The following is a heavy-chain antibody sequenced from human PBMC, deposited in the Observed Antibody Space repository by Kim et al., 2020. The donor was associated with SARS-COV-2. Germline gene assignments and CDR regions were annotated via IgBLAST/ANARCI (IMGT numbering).Heavy chain of an antibody. D-gene: IGHD3-3*01. CDR2: MNPNSGNT. CDR3: ARAVDFWSGYRVGYYYYGMDV. Sequence: ASVKVSCKASGYTFTSYDINWVRQATGQGLEWMGWMNPNSGNTGYAQKFQGRVTMTRNTSISTAYMELSSLRSEDTAVYYCARAVDFWSGYRVGYYYYGMDVWGQGTTVTVSS. CDR1: GYTFTSYD. J-gene: IGHJ6*02. V-gene: IGHV1-8*01.